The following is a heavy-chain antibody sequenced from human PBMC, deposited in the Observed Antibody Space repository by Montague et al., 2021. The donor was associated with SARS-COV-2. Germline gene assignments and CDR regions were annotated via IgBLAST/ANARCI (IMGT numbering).Heavy chain of an antibody. CDR1: GDSVSSNSAT. V-gene: IGHV6-1*01. J-gene: IGHJ6*02. Sequence: CAISGDSVSSNSATWNWARQSPSRGLEWLGRTYYRSKWYNDYAVSVRGRVTINPDTSKNQFSLQLNSVTPEDTAIYYCTSGREGNYSVMDVWGQGTTVTVSS. CDR2: TYYRSKWYN. CDR3: TSGREGNYSVMDV. D-gene: IGHD3-10*01.